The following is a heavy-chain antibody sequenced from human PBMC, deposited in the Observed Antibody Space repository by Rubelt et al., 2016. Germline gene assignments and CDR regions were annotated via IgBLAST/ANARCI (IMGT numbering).Heavy chain of an antibody. D-gene: IGHD6-6*01. Sequence: GGSLRLSCAASGFTFSSYAMTWVRQAPGKGLEWVSAISGSGGSTYYADSVKGRVTISRDNSKNTLYLQMNSLRAEDTAVYYCANDLGPGYSSSYYYGMDVWGQGTTVTVSS. V-gene: IGHV3-23*01. CDR1: GFTFSSYA. J-gene: IGHJ6*02. CDR3: ANDLGPGYSSSYYYGMDV. CDR2: ISGSGGST.